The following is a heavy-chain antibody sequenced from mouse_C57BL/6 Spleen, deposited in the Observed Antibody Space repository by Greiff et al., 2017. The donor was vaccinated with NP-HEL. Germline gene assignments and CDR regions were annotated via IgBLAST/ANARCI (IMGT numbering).Heavy chain of an antibody. CDR2: INPSNGGT. CDR3: AREGIDGYPAWFAY. Sequence: QVQLQQSGPELVKPGASVKLSCKASGYTFTSYWMHWVKQRPGQGLEWIGNINPSNGGTNYNEKFKSKATLTVDKSSSTAYMQLSSLTSEDSAVYYCAREGIDGYPAWFAYWGQGTLVTVSA. D-gene: IGHD2-3*01. V-gene: IGHV1-53*01. CDR1: GYTFTSYW. J-gene: IGHJ3*01.